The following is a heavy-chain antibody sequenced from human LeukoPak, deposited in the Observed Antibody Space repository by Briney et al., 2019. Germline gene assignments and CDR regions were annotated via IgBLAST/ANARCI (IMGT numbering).Heavy chain of an antibody. CDR1: GFTFSDYY. CDR3: ARDGDYGDYYYGMDV. Sequence: GGSLRLSCAASGFTFSDYYMNWIRQAPGKGLEWVSYISSSGSTIYYADSVKGRFTISRDNAKNSLYLQMNSLRAEDTAVYYCARDGDYGDYYYGMDVWGQGTTVTVSS. V-gene: IGHV3-11*01. CDR2: ISSSGSTI. J-gene: IGHJ6*02. D-gene: IGHD4-17*01.